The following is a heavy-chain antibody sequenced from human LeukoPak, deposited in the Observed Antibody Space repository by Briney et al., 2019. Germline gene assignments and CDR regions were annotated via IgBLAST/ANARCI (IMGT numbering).Heavy chain of an antibody. D-gene: IGHD3-10*01. CDR2: IYYSGST. CDR1: GGSISSYY. J-gene: IGHJ4*02. CDR3: ANGMVRGLIDY. Sequence: SETLSLTCTVSGGSISSYYWSWIRQPPGKGLEWIGYIYYSGSTNYNPSLKSRVTISVDTSKNQFSLKLSSVTAADTAVYYCANGMVRGLIDYWGQGTLVTVSS. V-gene: IGHV4-59*01.